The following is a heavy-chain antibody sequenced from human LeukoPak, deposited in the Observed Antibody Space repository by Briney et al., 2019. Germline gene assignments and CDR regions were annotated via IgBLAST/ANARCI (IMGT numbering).Heavy chain of an antibody. CDR3: ARGLRSNYDY. CDR2: IYYSGST. D-gene: IGHD5-24*01. CDR1: GFTFSDYY. V-gene: IGHV4-38-2*01. Sequence: LRLSCAASGFTFSDYYMSWIRQPPGKGLEWIGSIYYSGSTYYNPSLKSRVTISVDTSKNQFSLKLSSVTAADTAVYYCARGLRSNYDYWGQGTLVTVSS. J-gene: IGHJ4*02.